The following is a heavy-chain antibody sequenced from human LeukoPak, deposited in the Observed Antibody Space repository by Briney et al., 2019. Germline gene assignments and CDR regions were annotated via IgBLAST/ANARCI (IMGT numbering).Heavy chain of an antibody. CDR3: ARVSTGGYSSSAY. CDR1: GYTFTGYY. J-gene: IGHJ4*02. Sequence: ASVKVSCKASGYTFTGYYMHWVRQDPGQGLECMGWINPNSGGTNYAPKFQGRVTMSRDTSISTAYMELSRLRSDDTAVYYCARVSTGGYSSSAYWGQGTLVTVSS. CDR2: INPNSGGT. D-gene: IGHD6-6*01. V-gene: IGHV1-2*02.